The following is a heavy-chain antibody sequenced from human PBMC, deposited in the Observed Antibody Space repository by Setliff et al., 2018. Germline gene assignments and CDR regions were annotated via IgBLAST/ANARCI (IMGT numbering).Heavy chain of an antibody. CDR1: GDSISGYF. V-gene: IGHV4-31*03. D-gene: IGHD3-3*01. CDR3: ARHGNFWSGFDY. Sequence: SETLSLTCIVSGDSISGYFWSWIRQHPGKGLEWIGYIHHSGETFYNPSLRSRVIISVDTSKNQFSLKVTSLIAADTAVYYCARHGNFWSGFDYWGQGTLVTVSS. CDR2: IHHSGET. J-gene: IGHJ4*02.